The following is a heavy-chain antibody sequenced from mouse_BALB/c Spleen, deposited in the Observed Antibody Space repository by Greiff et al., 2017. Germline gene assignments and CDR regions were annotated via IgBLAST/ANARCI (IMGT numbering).Heavy chain of an antibody. CDR1: GYTFTSYV. J-gene: IGHJ4*01. CDR3: ASSYGNYYYYAMDY. CDR2: INPYNDGT. V-gene: IGHV1-14*01. Sequence: VQLQQSGPELVKPGASVKMSCKASGYTFTSYVMHWVKQKPGQGLEWIGYINPYNDGTKYNEKFKGKATLTSDKSSSTAYMELSSLTSEDSAVYYCASSYGNYYYYAMDYWGQGTSVTVSS. D-gene: IGHD2-1*01.